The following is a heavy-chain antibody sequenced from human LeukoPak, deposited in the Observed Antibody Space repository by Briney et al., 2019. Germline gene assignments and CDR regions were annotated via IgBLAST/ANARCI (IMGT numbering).Heavy chain of an antibody. CDR3: ARDKNWDLEY. CDR1: VYTFTSYG. J-gene: IGHJ4*02. Sequence: ASVKVSCKPSVYTFTSYGISWMRQAPGQGVEWMGWISTYNGNTNYAQNLQGRVTMTTDTSTSTAYMELRSLRSDDTAVYYCARDKNWDLEYWGQGTLVTVSS. D-gene: IGHD7-27*01. CDR2: ISTYNGNT. V-gene: IGHV1-18*01.